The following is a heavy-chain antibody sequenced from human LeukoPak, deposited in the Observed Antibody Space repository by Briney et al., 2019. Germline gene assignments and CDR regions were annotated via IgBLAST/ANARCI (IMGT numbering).Heavy chain of an antibody. J-gene: IGHJ4*02. D-gene: IGHD3-22*01. CDR2: IYYSGST. Sequence: SETLSLTCTVSGGSISSYYWSWIRQPPGKGLEWIGYIYYSGSTNYNPSLKSRVTISVDTSKNQFSLKLSSVTAADTAVYYCAREYPYYYDSSGYYSTVLDYWGQGTLVTVSS. CDR3: AREYPYYYDSSGYYSTVLDY. CDR1: GGSISSYY. V-gene: IGHV4-59*01.